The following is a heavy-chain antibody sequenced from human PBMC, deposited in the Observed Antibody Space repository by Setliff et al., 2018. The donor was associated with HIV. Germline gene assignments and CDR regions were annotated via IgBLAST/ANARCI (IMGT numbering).Heavy chain of an antibody. CDR2: IFSSGST. Sequence: LSLTCTVSGYSISSHYWSWIRQPPGKELEWIGYIFSSGSTTYNPSLKSRVTISIDTSKNQFSLKLRSATATDTALYYCARVSSSYYFLGAFDSWGQGTLVTVSS. V-gene: IGHV4-59*08. CDR3: ARVSSSYYFLGAFDS. D-gene: IGHD6-13*01. CDR1: GYSISSHY. J-gene: IGHJ4*02.